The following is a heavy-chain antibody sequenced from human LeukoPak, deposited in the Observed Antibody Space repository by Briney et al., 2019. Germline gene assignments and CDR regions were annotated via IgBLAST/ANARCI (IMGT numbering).Heavy chain of an antibody. J-gene: IGHJ4*02. CDR3: AKLDYDSSGYGYFDH. CDR1: GDSISNYF. D-gene: IGHD3-22*01. Sequence: SETLSLTCTVPGDSISNYFWSWIRQPPRRGLEWIGYVSYSGSTEYNPSLKSRVTISVDTSKSQFSLRLSSVTAADTAVYYCAKLDYDSSGYGYFDHWGQGTLVTVSS. V-gene: IGHV4-59*08. CDR2: VSYSGST.